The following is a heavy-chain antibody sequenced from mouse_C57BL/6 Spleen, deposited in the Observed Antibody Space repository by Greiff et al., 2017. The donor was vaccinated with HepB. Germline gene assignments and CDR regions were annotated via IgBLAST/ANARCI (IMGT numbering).Heavy chain of an antibody. J-gene: IGHJ4*01. D-gene: IGHD2-10*02. CDR1: GFTFSSYA. CDR3: TRDGYGNYGYAMDY. V-gene: IGHV5-9-1*02. CDR2: ISSGGDYI. Sequence: DVHLVESGEGLVKPGGSLKLSCAASGFTFSSYAMSWVRQTPEKRLEWVAYISSGGDYIYYADTVKGRFTISRDNARNTLYLQMSSLKSEDTAMYYCTRDGYGNYGYAMDYWGQGTSVTVSS.